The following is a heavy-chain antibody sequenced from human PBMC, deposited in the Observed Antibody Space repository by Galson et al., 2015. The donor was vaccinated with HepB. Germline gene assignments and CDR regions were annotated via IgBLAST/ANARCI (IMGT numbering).Heavy chain of an antibody. CDR1: GYTFTSYA. CDR2: INTNTGNL. CDR3: ARLIGVSVGGFDY. D-gene: IGHD3-16*02. V-gene: IGHV7-4-1*02. Sequence: VKVSCKASGYTFTSYAMNWVRQAPGQGLEWMGWINTNTGNLMYVQGFSGRFVFSLDTSVSTAYLQISSLGAEDTAVYYCARLIGVSVGGFDYWGQGTLVTVSS. J-gene: IGHJ4*02.